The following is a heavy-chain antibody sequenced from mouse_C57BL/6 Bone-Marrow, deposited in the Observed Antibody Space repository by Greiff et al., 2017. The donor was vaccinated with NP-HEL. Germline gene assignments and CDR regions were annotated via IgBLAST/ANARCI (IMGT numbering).Heavy chain of an antibody. V-gene: IGHV10-1*01. Sequence: EVQRVESGGGLVQPKGSLKLSCAASGFSFNTYAMNWVRQAPGKGLEWVARISSKSNNYATYYADSVKDRFTISRDDSESMLYLQMNNLKTEDTSMYYCVSILRPWFAYWGQGTLVTVSA. D-gene: IGHD1-2*01. CDR1: GFSFNTYA. CDR2: ISSKSNNYAT. CDR3: VSILRPWFAY. J-gene: IGHJ3*01.